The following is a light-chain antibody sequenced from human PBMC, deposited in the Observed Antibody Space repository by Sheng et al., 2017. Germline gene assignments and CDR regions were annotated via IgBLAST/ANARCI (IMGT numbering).Light chain of an antibody. J-gene: IGKJ1*01. CDR1: QSVSTSY. CDR2: GTS. Sequence: EIVLTQSPGTLSLSPGERATLSCRASQSVSTSYLAWYQQKPGQAPRLFIYGTSSRATGIPDRFSGSGSGTDFTLTISRLEPEDFAVYHCQQYGGSPGTFGQGTKVEIK. CDR3: QQYGGSPGT. V-gene: IGKV3-20*01.